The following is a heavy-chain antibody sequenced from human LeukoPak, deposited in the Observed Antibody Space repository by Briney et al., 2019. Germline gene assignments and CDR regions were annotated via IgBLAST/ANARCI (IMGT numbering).Heavy chain of an antibody. V-gene: IGHV4-59*01. CDR3: ARGPRFFAPFDC. J-gene: IGHJ4*02. CDR2: IYYSGST. D-gene: IGHD3-3*01. Sequence: SETLSLTCTVSGGSISSYYWSWIRQPPGKGLEWIGYIYYSGSTNYNPSLKSRVTISVDTSKNQFSLKLSSVTAADTAVYYCARGPRFFAPFDCWGQGTLVTVSS. CDR1: GGSISSYY.